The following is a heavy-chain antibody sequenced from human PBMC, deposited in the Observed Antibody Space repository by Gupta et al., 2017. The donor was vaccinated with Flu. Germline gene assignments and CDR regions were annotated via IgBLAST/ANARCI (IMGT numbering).Heavy chain of an antibody. J-gene: IGHJ2*01. V-gene: IGHV3-23*01. D-gene: IGHD6-19*01. CDR1: NSP. CDR3: AQIAVSGKWYFDL. CDR2: ISTTSTYI. Sequence: NSPMSWLRQAPGKGLEWVSSISTTSTYIYYAASVQGRFTTSRDNSKNTLFLQINGLRADDTAVYYCAQIAVSGKWYFDLWGRGTLVTVSS.